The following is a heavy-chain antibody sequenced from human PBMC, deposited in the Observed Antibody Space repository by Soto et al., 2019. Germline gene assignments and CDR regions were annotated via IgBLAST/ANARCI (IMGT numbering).Heavy chain of an antibody. CDR2: ISAHNGNT. D-gene: IGHD2-2*01. CDR1: GYTFTSYC. Sequence: DSVKVSCKASGYTFTSYCISWVLQAPGQGLEWMGWISAHNGNTNYAQKLQGRVFMTTDTSTSTAYMELRSLRSDDTAVYYCARRQPGFDAFDIWGQGTMVTVSS. J-gene: IGHJ3*02. V-gene: IGHV1-18*04. CDR3: ARRQPGFDAFDI.